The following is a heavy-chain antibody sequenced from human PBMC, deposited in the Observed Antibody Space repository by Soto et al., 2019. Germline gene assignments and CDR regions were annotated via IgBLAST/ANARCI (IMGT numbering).Heavy chain of an antibody. J-gene: IGHJ6*02. D-gene: IGHD2-2*01. CDR1: GGTFSSYA. Sequence: QVQLVQSGAEVKKPGASVKVSCKASGGTFSSYAISWVRQAPGQGLEWMGGIIPISGPANYAQKFQGRVTITADESTSTAYMELSSLRSEDTAVYYCARSHGSSTSLEIYYYYYYGIDVWGQVSTVTVSS. V-gene: IGHV1-69*01. CDR3: ARSHGSSTSLEIYYYYYYGIDV. CDR2: IIPISGPA.